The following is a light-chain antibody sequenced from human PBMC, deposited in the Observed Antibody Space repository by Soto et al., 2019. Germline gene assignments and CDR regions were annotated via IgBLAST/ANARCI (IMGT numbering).Light chain of an antibody. V-gene: IGLV2-14*03. J-gene: IGLJ1*01. CDR1: SSDVGGYNY. CDR2: NVS. Sequence: QSVLTQPASVSGSPGQSITISCTGTSSDVGGYNYVSWYQQHPGKAPKLIIYNVSDRPSGVSNRFSGSKSGNTASLTISGLQAEDGADYSCSSYTSSGTLYVFGTGTKLTVL. CDR3: SSYTSSGTLYV.